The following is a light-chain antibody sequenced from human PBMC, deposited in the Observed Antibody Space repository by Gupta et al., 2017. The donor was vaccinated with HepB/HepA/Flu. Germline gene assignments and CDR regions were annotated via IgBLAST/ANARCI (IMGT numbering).Light chain of an antibody. J-gene: IGKJ1*01. CDR2: WAS. Sequence: DIVMTQSPDSLAVSLGERATIDCKSSQNLLYSSNNKNYLAWYQQEPGQPPRLLIYWASTREAGVPDRFRGSGSGTDFTLTISSLQAEDVAVYYCQQYYSSLWTVGRGTKVEIK. CDR3: QQYYSSLWT. V-gene: IGKV4-1*01. CDR1: QNLLYSSNNKNY.